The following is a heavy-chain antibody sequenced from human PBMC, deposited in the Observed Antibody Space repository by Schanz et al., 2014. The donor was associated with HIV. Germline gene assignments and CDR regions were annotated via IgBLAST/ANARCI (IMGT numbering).Heavy chain of an antibody. CDR3: ARENMQKHYYDSSGYYYPYYYYGMDV. V-gene: IGHV3-33*08. CDR2: IWYDGSNK. J-gene: IGHJ6*02. Sequence: QVQLVESGGCVVPPGGSLRLSCAVSGLISSKSVIHWVRQAPGKGLEWVAVIWYDGSNKYYADSVKGRFTISRDNSKKALYLQMNSLRVEDTAVYYCARENMQKHYYDSSGYYYPYYYYGMDVWGQGTTVTVSS. D-gene: IGHD3-22*01. CDR1: GLISSKSV.